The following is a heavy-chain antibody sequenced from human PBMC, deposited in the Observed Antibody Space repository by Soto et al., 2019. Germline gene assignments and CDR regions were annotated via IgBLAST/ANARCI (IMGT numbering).Heavy chain of an antibody. CDR1: GGTFSSYA. V-gene: IGHV1-69*13. J-gene: IGHJ5*02. CDR2: IIPIFGTA. CDR3: ARDHGGGDLGGWFDP. D-gene: IGHD2-21*02. Sequence: AASVKVPCKASGGTFSSYAISWVRQAPGQGLEWMGGIIPIFGTANYAQKFQGRVTITADESTSTAYMELSSLRSEDTAVYYCARDHGGGDLGGWFDPWGQGTLVTVSS.